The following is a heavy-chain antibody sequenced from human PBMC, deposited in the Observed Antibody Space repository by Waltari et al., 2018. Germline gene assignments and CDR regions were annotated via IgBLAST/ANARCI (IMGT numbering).Heavy chain of an antibody. CDR2: IIPSFGTA. Sequence: QVQLVQSGAEVKKPGSSVKVSCKASGGTFSSYAISWVRQAPGQGLEWMGGIIPSFGTANYAQKFRGRVTITADESTSTAYMELSSLRSEDTAVYYCTRGNDILTGYSNWFDPWGQGTLVTVSS. J-gene: IGHJ5*02. D-gene: IGHD3-9*01. CDR1: GGTFSSYA. CDR3: TRGNDILTGYSNWFDP. V-gene: IGHV1-69*12.